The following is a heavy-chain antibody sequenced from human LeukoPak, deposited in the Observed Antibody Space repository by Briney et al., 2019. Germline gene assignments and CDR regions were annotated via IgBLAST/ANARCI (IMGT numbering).Heavy chain of an antibody. V-gene: IGHV3-7*01. Sequence: GGSLRLSCAASGFTLSSYWMIWVRQAPGKGLEWVANIKQDGSEISYVDSVKGRFTISRDNTKNSLYLQMNSLRDEDTAVYYCARVKSSHYYDSSGYYPDYWGQGTLVTVSS. CDR2: IKQDGSEI. J-gene: IGHJ4*02. CDR1: GFTLSSYW. CDR3: ARVKSSHYYDSSGYYPDY. D-gene: IGHD3-22*01.